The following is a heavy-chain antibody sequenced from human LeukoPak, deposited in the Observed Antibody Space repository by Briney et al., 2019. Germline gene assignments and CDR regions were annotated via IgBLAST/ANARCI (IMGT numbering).Heavy chain of an antibody. CDR2: IYTSGST. CDR3: AREVADYGGYYYYHYMDV. D-gene: IGHD4-23*01. CDR1: GGSISSGNYY. J-gene: IGHJ6*03. Sequence: SETLSLTCTVSGGSISSGNYYWSWIRQPAGKGLEWIGRIYTSGSTNYNPSLKSRVTISVDTSKNQFSLKLSSVTAADTAMYYCAREVADYGGYYYYHYMDVWGKGTTVTISS. V-gene: IGHV4-61*02.